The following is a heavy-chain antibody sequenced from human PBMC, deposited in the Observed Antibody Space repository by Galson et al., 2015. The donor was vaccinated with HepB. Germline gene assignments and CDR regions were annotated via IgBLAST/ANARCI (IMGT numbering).Heavy chain of an antibody. V-gene: IGHV1-69*04. CDR1: GGTFSTYI. J-gene: IGHJ3*02. Sequence: SVKVSCKASGGTFSTYILTWVRQAPGQGLEWMGRIVPTLGVPKYAQKFQGRVTITAEKSTSTAYMELSRLTSEDTAVYYCARERNPIRFGENKLEAFEIWGQGTMVTVSS. D-gene: IGHD3-10*01. CDR2: IVPTLGVP. CDR3: ARERNPIRFGENKLEAFEI.